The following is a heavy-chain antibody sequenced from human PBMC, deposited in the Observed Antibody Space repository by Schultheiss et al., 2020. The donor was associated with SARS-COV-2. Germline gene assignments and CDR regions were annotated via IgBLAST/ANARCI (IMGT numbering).Heavy chain of an antibody. D-gene: IGHD1-26*01. CDR1: GGSISSGYY. Sequence: SQTLSLTCTVSGGSISSGYYWGWIRQPPGKGLEWIGSIYYSGSTYYNPSLKSRVTISVDTSKNQFSLKLSSVTAADTAVYYCARDDYMGAGHDYWGQGTLVTVSS. V-gene: IGHV4-38-2*02. CDR2: IYYSGST. J-gene: IGHJ4*02. CDR3: ARDDYMGAGHDY.